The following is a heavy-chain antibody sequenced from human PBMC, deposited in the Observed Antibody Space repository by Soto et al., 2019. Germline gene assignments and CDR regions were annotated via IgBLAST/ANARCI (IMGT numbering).Heavy chain of an antibody. CDR2: IKSKTDGGTT. CDR3: TTAPPGYFEWLLGLDY. J-gene: IGHJ4*02. Sequence: EVQLVESGGGLVKPGGSLRLSCAASGFTFSNAWMSWVRQAPGKGLEWVGRIKSKTDGGTTDYAAPVKGRFTISRDDSKNTLYLQMNSLKTEDTAVYYCTTAPPGYFEWLLGLDYWGQGTLVTVSS. D-gene: IGHD3-9*01. V-gene: IGHV3-15*01. CDR1: GFTFSNAW.